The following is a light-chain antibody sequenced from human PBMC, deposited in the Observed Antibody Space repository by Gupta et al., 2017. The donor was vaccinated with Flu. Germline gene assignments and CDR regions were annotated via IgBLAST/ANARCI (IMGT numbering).Light chain of an antibody. Sequence: EIVVTQSLATLYVSPGESATLPCRASQSVSSNLAWYQPKPGQAPRLLIYGASTRATGIPARFSGSGSGTEFTLTISSLQSEDFAVYYCQQYNNWPGTFGQGTKVEIK. V-gene: IGKV3D-15*01. CDR1: QSVSSN. CDR2: GAS. J-gene: IGKJ1*01. CDR3: QQYNNWPGT.